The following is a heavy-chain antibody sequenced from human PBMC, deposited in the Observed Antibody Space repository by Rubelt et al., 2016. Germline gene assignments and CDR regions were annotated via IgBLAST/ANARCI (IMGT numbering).Heavy chain of an antibody. D-gene: IGHD1-26*01. CDR3: ARLGGSYYGFDY. V-gene: IGHV4-34*01. J-gene: IGHJ4*02. Sequence: IGEINHSGSTNYNPSLKSRVTISVDTSKNQFSLKLSSVTAADTAVYYCARLGGSYYGFDYWGQGTLVTVSS. CDR2: INHSGST.